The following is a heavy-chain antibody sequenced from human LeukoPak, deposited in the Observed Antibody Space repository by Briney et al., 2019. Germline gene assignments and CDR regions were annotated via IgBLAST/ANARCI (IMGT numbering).Heavy chain of an antibody. Sequence: PGGSLRLSCAASGFTFSSYGMHWVRQAPGKGLEWVAFIRYDGSNKYYADSVKGRFTISRDNSKNTLYLQMNSLRAEDTAVYSCARDHIDFWSSWAYYMDVWGKGTTVTVSS. D-gene: IGHD3-3*01. J-gene: IGHJ6*03. CDR2: IRYDGSNK. CDR3: ARDHIDFWSSWAYYMDV. CDR1: GFTFSSYG. V-gene: IGHV3-30*02.